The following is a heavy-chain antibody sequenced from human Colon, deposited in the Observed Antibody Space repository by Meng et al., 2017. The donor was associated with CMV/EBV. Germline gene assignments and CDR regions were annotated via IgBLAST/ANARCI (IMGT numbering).Heavy chain of an antibody. CDR1: FSDHY. CDR3: ARGFTYNYDSSGYYYFDY. V-gene: IGHV3-72*01. J-gene: IGHJ4*02. Sequence: FSDHYMDGVRQAPGKGLEWVGRTRNKANSYITEYAASVKGRFTISRDDSKNSLFLQMNSLKTEDTAVYYCARGFTYNYDSSGYYYFDYWGQGTLVTVSS. D-gene: IGHD3-22*01. CDR2: TRNKANSYIT.